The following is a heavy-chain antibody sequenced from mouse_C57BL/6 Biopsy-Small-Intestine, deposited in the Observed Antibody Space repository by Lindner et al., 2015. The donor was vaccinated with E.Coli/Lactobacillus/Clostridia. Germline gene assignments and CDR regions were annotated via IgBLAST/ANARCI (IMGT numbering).Heavy chain of an antibody. CDR2: INPSSGYT. V-gene: IGHV1-7*01. D-gene: IGHD1-1*01. Sequence: VQLQESGAELAKPGASVKLSCKASGYTFTSYWMHWVKQRPGQGLEWIGYINPSSGYTKYNQKFKDKATLTADKFSSTAYMQLSSLTYEDSAVYYCARGGYYGSSYWWFFDVWGTGTTVTVSS. J-gene: IGHJ1*03. CDR3: ARGGYYGSSYWWFFDV. CDR1: GYTFTSYW.